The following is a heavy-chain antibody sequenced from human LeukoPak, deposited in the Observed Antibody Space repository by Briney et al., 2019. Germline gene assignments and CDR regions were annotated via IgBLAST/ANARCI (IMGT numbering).Heavy chain of an antibody. Sequence: SVKVSCKPSGFTFTISAVQWVRQARGQRLEWIGWIVVGSGNTNYAQKFQERVTITRDMSTSTAYMELSSLRSEDTAVYYCAAGWEMLNSGSYYYYYMDVWGKGTTVTVSS. D-gene: IGHD1-26*01. J-gene: IGHJ6*03. CDR1: GFTFTISA. CDR3: AAGWEMLNSGSYYYYYMDV. CDR2: IVVGSGNT. V-gene: IGHV1-58*01.